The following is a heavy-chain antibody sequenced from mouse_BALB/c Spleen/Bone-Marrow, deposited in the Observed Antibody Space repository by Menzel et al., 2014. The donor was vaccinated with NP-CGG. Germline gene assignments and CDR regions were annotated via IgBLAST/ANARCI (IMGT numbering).Heavy chain of an antibody. V-gene: IGHV14-3*02. CDR2: IDPANGNT. Sequence: EVKLVGSGAELVKPGASVKLSCTASGFNIKDTYMHWVKQRPEQGLEWIGRIDPANGNTKYDPKFQGKATITADTSSNTAYLQLSSLTSEDTAVYYCARGYGSSYGTGYFDVWGAGTTVTVSS. D-gene: IGHD1-1*01. CDR1: GFNIKDTY. CDR3: ARGYGSSYGTGYFDV. J-gene: IGHJ1*01.